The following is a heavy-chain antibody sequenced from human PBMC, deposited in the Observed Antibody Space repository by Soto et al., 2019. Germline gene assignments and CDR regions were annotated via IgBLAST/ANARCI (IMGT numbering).Heavy chain of an antibody. Sequence: PGGSLRLSCAASGFTFSDYYMSWIRQAPGKGLEWVSYISSSSSYTNYADSVKGRFTISRDNAKNSLYLQMNSLRAEDTAVYYCARDDGYSYGSDYWGQGTLVTVSS. V-gene: IGHV3-11*06. D-gene: IGHD5-18*01. CDR3: ARDDGYSYGSDY. CDR1: GFTFSDYY. J-gene: IGHJ4*02. CDR2: ISSSSSYT.